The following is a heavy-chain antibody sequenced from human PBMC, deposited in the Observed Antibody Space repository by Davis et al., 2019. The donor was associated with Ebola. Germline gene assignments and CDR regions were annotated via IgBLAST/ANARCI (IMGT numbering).Heavy chain of an antibody. CDR2: ISAYNGNT. J-gene: IGHJ4*02. D-gene: IGHD6-13*01. V-gene: IGHV1-18*01. CDR1: GGTFSSYA. CDR3: ARDRYSSSWYAY. Sequence: ASVKVSCKASGGTFSSYAISWVRQAPGQGLEWMGWISAYNGNTNYAQKLQGRVTMTTDTSTSTAYMELRSLRSDDTAVYYCARDRYSSSWYAYWGQGTLVTVSS.